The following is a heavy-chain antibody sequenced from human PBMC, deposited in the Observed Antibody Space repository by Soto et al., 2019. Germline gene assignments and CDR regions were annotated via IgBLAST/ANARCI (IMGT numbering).Heavy chain of an antibody. CDR3: ARDSVLRYFDWSRFYMDV. CDR2: ISAYNGNT. D-gene: IGHD3-9*01. V-gene: IGHV1-18*01. CDR1: GYTFTSYG. J-gene: IGHJ6*03. Sequence: ASVKVSCEASGYTFTSYGISWVRQAPGQGLEWMGWISAYNGNTNYAQKLQGRVTMTTDTSTSTAYMELRSLRSDDTAVYYCARDSVLRYFDWSRFYMDVWGKGTTVTVSS.